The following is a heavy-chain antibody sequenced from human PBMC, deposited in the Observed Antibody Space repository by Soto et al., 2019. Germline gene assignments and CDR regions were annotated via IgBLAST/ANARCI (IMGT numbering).Heavy chain of an antibody. CDR2: ISWNSGSI. D-gene: IGHD6-13*01. CDR3: AKDIGYSSSWYDY. Sequence: EVQLVESGGGLVQPGRSLRLSCAASGFTFDDYAMHWVRQAPGKGLEWVSGISWNSGSIGYADSVKGRFTISRDNAKNSLYLQMNSLSAEDTALYYCAKDIGYSSSWYDYWAQGTLVTVS. V-gene: IGHV3-9*01. J-gene: IGHJ4*02. CDR1: GFTFDDYA.